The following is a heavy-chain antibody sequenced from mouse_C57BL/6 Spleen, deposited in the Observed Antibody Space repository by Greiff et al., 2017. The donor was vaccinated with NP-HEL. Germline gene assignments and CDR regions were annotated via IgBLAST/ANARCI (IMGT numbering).Heavy chain of an antibody. D-gene: IGHD2-12*01. V-gene: IGHV5-16*01. CDR1: GFTFSDYY. CDR2: INYDGSST. J-gene: IGHJ4*01. CDR3: ARYSPYDYAMDY. Sequence: EVKLVESEGGLVQPGSSMKLSCTASGFTFSDYYMAWVRQVPEKGLEWVANINYDGSSTYYLDSLKSRFIISRDNAKNILYLQMSSLKSEDTATYYCARYSPYDYAMDYWGQGTSVTVSS.